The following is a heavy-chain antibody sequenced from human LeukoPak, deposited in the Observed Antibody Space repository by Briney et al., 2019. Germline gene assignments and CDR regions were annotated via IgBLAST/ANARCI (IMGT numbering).Heavy chain of an antibody. Sequence: GRSLRLSCAASGFTFSSYWMSWVRQAPGKGLEWVANIKQDGSEKYYVDSVKGRFTISRDNAKNSLYLQMNSLRAEDTAVYYCARDFEEYCGGDCYSGGYFDYWGQGTLVTVSS. CDR2: IKQDGSEK. J-gene: IGHJ4*02. CDR1: GFTFSSYW. V-gene: IGHV3-7*03. D-gene: IGHD2-21*02. CDR3: ARDFEEYCGGDCYSGGYFDY.